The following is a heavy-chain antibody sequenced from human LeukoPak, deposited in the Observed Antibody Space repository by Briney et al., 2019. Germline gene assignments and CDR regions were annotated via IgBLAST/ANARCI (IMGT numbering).Heavy chain of an antibody. Sequence: GGSLRLSCAASGFRFGDYWMTWARHIPGKGLEWVANIKQDGSEKYYVDSVKGQFTISRDNGENSLYLQMNILRVEDTAFYYCARDRPSGGNMDVWGKGTTVTVSS. CDR1: GFRFGDYW. J-gene: IGHJ6*03. D-gene: IGHD3-10*01. CDR2: IKQDGSEK. V-gene: IGHV3-7*01. CDR3: ARDRPSGGNMDV.